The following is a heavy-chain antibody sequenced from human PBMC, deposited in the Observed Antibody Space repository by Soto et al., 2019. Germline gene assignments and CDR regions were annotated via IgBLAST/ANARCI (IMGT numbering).Heavy chain of an antibody. CDR2: IYHSGST. CDR3: VKDVVFWP. CDR1: GGSISSSNW. Sequence: SETLSLTCAVSGGSISSSNWWSWVRQPPGKGLEWIGEIYHSGSTNYNPSLKSRVTISRDNSKNTLSLQMSSLRGDDTAMYYCVKDVVFWPWGQGTLVPVSS. D-gene: IGHD2-15*01. J-gene: IGHJ4*02. V-gene: IGHV4-4*02.